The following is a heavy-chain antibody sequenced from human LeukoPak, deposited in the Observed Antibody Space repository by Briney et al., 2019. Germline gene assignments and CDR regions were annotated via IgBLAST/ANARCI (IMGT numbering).Heavy chain of an antibody. V-gene: IGHV3-13*01. J-gene: IGHJ4*02. CDR2: IGTAGDT. CDR1: GFTFSSYD. D-gene: IGHD6-19*01. CDR3: ARSRPGAGTDY. Sequence: GGSLRLSCAASGFTFSSYDMHWVRQATGKGLEWVSAIGTAGDTYYPGSVKGRFTISRENAKNSLYLQMNSLRAGDTAVYYCARSRPGAGTDYWGQGTLVTVSS.